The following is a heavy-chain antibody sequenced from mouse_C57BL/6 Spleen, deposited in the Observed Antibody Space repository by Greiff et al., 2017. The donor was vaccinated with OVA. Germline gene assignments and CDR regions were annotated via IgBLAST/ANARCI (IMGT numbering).Heavy chain of an antibody. V-gene: IGHV5-17*01. CDR2: ISSGSGTI. J-gene: IGHJ3*01. CDR1: GFTFSDYG. CDR3: ARPGDYGSPFAY. D-gene: IGHD1-1*01. Sequence: EVQLVESGGGLVKPGGSLKLSCAASGFTFSDYGMHWVRQAPGKGLEWVAYISSGSGTIYYADNVKGRFTISTDNAKNTLFLQMTSLRSEDTAMYYCARPGDYGSPFAYWGQGTLVTVSA.